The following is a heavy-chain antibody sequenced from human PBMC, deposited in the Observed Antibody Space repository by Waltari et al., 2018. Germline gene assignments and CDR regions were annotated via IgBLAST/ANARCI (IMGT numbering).Heavy chain of an antibody. J-gene: IGHJ6*03. V-gene: IGHV4-34*01. CDR3: AKANTIFGVVRTWYYMDV. CDR1: GGPFSGYY. D-gene: IGHD3-3*01. CDR2: ITQSGRT. Sequence: QVQLQQWGAGLLKPSETLSLTCVVYGGPFSGYYWSWIRQAPGKGLEGIGAITQSGRTNYHPSLTSRVTISIDTSKKQFSLKVRSVTAADTAVYYCAKANTIFGVVRTWYYMDVWGKGTTVTVSS.